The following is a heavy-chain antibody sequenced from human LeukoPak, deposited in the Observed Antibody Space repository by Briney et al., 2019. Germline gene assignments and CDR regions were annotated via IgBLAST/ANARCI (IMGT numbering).Heavy chain of an antibody. J-gene: IGHJ4*02. D-gene: IGHD5-18*01. CDR3: AKDSGSLGYSYGYYY. CDR2: ISYDGSNK. Sequence: QPGRSLRLSCAASGFTFSSYGMHWVRQAPGKGLEWVAVISYDGSNKYYADSVKGRFTISRDNSKNTLYLQMNSLRAEDTAVYYCAKDSGSLGYSYGYYYWGQGTLVTVSS. V-gene: IGHV3-30*18. CDR1: GFTFSSYG.